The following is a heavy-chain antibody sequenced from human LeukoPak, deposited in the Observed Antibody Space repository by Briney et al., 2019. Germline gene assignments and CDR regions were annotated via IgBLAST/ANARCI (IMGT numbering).Heavy chain of an antibody. V-gene: IGHV4-34*01. CDR3: ARQYCSSTSCSFDY. J-gene: IGHJ4*02. CDR1: GGSFSGYY. D-gene: IGHD2-2*01. CDR2: INHSGST. Sequence: SETLSLTCAVYGGSFSGYYWSWIRQPPGKGLEWIGEINHSGSTNYNPSLKSRVTISVDTSKNQFSLKLSPVTAADTAVYYCARQYCSSTSCSFDYWGQGTLVTVSS.